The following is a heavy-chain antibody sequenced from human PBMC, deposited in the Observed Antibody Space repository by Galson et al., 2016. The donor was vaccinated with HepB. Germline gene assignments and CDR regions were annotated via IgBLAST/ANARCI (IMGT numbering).Heavy chain of an antibody. J-gene: IGHJ4*02. V-gene: IGHV3-11*01. D-gene: IGHD1-7*01. CDR2: ITGGSKTL. CDR1: SFTFSNYY. CDR3: GREDWNYSLD. Sequence: SLRLSCAASSFTFSNYYMSWIRQAPGKGLEWVAYITGGSKTLFYADSVKGRFTISRDNAKSSLYLQMNRLRDEDTAMYYCGREDWNYSLDWGRGTLVTVSS.